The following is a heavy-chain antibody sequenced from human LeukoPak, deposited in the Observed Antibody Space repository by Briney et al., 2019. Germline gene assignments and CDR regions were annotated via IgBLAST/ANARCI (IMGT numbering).Heavy chain of an antibody. CDR2: INHSGST. CDR3: ASGYCSSTSCGDY. V-gene: IGHV4-34*01. Sequence: SSETLSLTCAVYGGSFSGYYWSWIRQPPGKGLEWIGEINHSGSTNYNPSLKSRVTISVDTSKNQFSLKLSSVTAADTAVYYCASGYCSSTSCGDYWGQGTLVTVSS. J-gene: IGHJ4*02. CDR1: GGSFSGYY. D-gene: IGHD2-2*01.